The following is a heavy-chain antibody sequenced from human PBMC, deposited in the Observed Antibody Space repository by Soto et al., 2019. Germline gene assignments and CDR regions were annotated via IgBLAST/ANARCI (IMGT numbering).Heavy chain of an antibody. D-gene: IGHD3-9*01. V-gene: IGHV4-34*01. CDR2: INHSGST. CDR3: ARGSDILTVGYYYYGMDV. Sequence: SETLSLTCTVSGGSFSGYYWSWIRQPPGKGLEWIGEINHSGSTNYNPSLTSRVTISVDTSKNQFSLKLSSVTAADTAVYYCARGSDILTVGYYYYGMDVWGQGTTVTVSS. J-gene: IGHJ6*02. CDR1: GGSFSGYY.